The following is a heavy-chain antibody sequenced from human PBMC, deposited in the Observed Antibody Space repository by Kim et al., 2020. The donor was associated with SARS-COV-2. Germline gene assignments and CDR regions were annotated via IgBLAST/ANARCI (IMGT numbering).Heavy chain of an antibody. V-gene: IGHV3-21*01. J-gene: IGHJ6*02. Sequence: GGSLRLSCAASGFTFSSYSMNWVRQAPGKGLEWVSSISSSSSYIYYADSVKGRFTISRDNAKNSLYLQMNSLRAEDTAVYYCAREKRPIFKPSYYYYGMDVWGQGTTVTVSS. CDR2: ISSSSSYI. D-gene: IGHD3-3*01. CDR3: AREKRPIFKPSYYYYGMDV. CDR1: GFTFSSYS.